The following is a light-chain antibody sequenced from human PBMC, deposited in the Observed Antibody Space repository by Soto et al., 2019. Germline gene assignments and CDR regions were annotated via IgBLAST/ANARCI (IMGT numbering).Light chain of an antibody. Sequence: EIVLTLSPATLSVSPGERVTLSCRASQSVDINLAWYQQKPGQAPRLVIYGASTRATDMPGTFSGSGSGTEFTLTISSLQSEDFGVYYCQQYKKWHRTFVQGTKVDIK. J-gene: IGKJ1*01. CDR3: QQYKKWHRT. CDR1: QSVDIN. CDR2: GAS. V-gene: IGKV3-15*01.